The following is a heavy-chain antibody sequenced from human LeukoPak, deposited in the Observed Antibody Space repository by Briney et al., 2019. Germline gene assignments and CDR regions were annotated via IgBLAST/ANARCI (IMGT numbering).Heavy chain of an antibody. J-gene: IGHJ5*02. Sequence: GGSLRLSCAASGFTFSSYEMNWVRQAPGKGLEWVSYISSSGSTIYYADSVKGRFTISRDNAKNSLYLQMNSLRAEDTAVYYCAREVGIAAAGYNWFDPWGQGTLVTVSS. D-gene: IGHD6-13*01. CDR3: AREVGIAAAGYNWFDP. V-gene: IGHV3-48*03. CDR1: GFTFSSYE. CDR2: ISSSGSTI.